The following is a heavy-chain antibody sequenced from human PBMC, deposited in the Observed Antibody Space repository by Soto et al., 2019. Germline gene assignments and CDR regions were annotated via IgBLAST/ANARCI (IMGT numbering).Heavy chain of an antibody. D-gene: IGHD4-17*01. V-gene: IGHV3-74*01. CDR2: INSDGSST. J-gene: IGHJ6*02. Sequence: EVQLVESGGGLVQPGGSLRLSCAASGFTFSSYWMHWVRQAPGKGLVWVSRINSDGSSTSYADSVKGRFTISRDNAKNTLYLQMTSLRAEDTAVYYCERDPSDYVDYYYGMAVWGQGPTFTVSS. CDR1: GFTFSSYW. CDR3: ERDPSDYVDYYYGMAV.